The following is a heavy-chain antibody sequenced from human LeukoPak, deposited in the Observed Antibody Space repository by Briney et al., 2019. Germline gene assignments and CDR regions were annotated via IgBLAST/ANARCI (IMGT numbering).Heavy chain of an antibody. V-gene: IGHV2-70*04. CDR2: IDWDDDK. Sequence: SGPTLVNPTQTLTLTCTFSGFSLSTSGMRVSWIRQPPGKALEWLARIDWDDDKFYSTSLKTRLTISKDTSKNQVVLTMTNMDPVDTATYYCARCARGYSYGYFDYWGQGTLVTVPS. J-gene: IGHJ4*02. CDR1: GFSLSTSGMR. D-gene: IGHD5-18*01. CDR3: ARCARGYSYGYFDY.